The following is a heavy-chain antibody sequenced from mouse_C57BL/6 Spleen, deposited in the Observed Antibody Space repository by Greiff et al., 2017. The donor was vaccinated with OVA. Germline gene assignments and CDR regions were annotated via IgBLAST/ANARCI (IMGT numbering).Heavy chain of an antibody. CDR2: IDPEDGDT. Sequence: VTLKVSGAELVRPGASVKLSCTASGFNIKDYYMHWVKQRPEQGLEWIGRIDPEDGDTEYAPKFQGKATMTADTSSNTAYLQLSSLTSEDTAVYYCTPHYYGSSYSFDYWGQGTTLTVSS. CDR1: GFNIKDYY. V-gene: IGHV14-1*01. CDR3: TPHYYGSSYSFDY. J-gene: IGHJ2*01. D-gene: IGHD1-1*01.